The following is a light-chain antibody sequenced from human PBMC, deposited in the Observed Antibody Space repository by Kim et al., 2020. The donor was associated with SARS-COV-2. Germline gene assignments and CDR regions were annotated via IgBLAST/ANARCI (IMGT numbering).Light chain of an antibody. Sequence: TVTISCTRSSGSIDSNYVQWYQQRPGSAPSTVIYEDNQRPSGVPARFSGSIDSSSNSASLTISGLRTEDEADYYCQSYDSSTPCVFGGGTQLTVL. J-gene: IGLJ3*02. CDR1: SGSIDSNY. CDR2: EDN. V-gene: IGLV6-57*03. CDR3: QSYDSSTPCV.